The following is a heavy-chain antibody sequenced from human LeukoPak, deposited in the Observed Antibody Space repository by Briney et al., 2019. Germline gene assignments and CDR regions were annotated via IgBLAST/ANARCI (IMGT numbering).Heavy chain of an antibody. V-gene: IGHV4-34*01. Sequence: SETLSLTCAAYGGSFSGYYWSWIRQPPGKGLEWIGEINHSGSTNYNPSLKSRVTISVDTSKNQFSLKLSSVTAADTAVYYCAREQGPFDYWGQGTLVAVSS. D-gene: IGHD1/OR15-1a*01. CDR1: GGSFSGYY. CDR2: INHSGST. CDR3: AREQGPFDY. J-gene: IGHJ4*02.